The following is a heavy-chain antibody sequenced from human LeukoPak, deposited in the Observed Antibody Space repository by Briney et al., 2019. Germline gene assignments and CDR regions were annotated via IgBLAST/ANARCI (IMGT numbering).Heavy chain of an antibody. CDR3: MRRPTNYACDS. CDR2: FSYGGST. Sequence: PSETLSLTCSVPCGSISGSIYNWGWIRQPPGKGLEWIASFSYGGSTNYNPSLKSRVTISVDTSKTQFSLKLSSVTAADTAVYYCMRRPTNYACDSWGQGTLVTVSS. J-gene: IGHJ5*01. D-gene: IGHD3-16*01. CDR1: CGSISGSIYN. V-gene: IGHV4-39*01.